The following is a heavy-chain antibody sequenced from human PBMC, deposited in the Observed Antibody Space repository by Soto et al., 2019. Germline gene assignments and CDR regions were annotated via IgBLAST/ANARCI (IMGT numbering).Heavy chain of an antibody. J-gene: IGHJ4*02. D-gene: IGHD2-8*01. CDR2: IHYSGNT. V-gene: IGHV4-31*04. Sequence: QVRLQESGPGLVKPSQTLSLTCTVSYGSISSDGYYWTWIRQHPGKGLEWIGYIHYSGNTNYNPSLKSRVPSSVYTCVNLFSLRLSSVTAADTAVYYCAKSNGNYFDNWGQGTLVTVSS. CDR1: YGSISSDGYY. CDR3: AKSNGNYFDN.